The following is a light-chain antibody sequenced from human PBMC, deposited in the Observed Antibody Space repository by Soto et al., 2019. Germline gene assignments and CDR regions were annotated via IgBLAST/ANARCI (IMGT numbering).Light chain of an antibody. J-gene: IGKJ3*01. Sequence: DIQLTQSPSFMSASIGDRVTITCRASQGISSYLAWYQHKPGKALKLLIYAASTLQSGVPSRLSGSRSGTEFTLTISSLQPEDFATYYCQQLNSYPPFTFVPWTKVDI. V-gene: IGKV1-9*01. CDR2: AAS. CDR3: QQLNSYPPFT. CDR1: QGISSY.